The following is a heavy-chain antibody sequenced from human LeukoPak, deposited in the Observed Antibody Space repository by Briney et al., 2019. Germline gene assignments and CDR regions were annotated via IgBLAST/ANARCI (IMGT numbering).Heavy chain of an antibody. J-gene: IGHJ4*02. V-gene: IGHV3-23*01. Sequence: GGSLRLSYAASGFAFSAHAMSWVRQAPGKGLEWVSSISYDSTGTYYADSVKGRFTISRDNSRNTLFLQMSSLRAEDTAVYYCAKRDNSAWYTLDYWGQGTLVTVSS. CDR1: GFAFSAHA. CDR3: AKRDNSAWYTLDY. D-gene: IGHD6-19*01. CDR2: ISYDSTGT.